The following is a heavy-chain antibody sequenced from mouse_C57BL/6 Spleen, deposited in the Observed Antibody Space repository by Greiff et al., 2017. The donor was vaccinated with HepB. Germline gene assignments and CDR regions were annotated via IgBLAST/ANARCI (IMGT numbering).Heavy chain of an antibody. D-gene: IGHD1-1*01. V-gene: IGHV5-16*01. Sequence: EVKLMESEGGLVQPGSSMKLSCTASGFTFSDYYMAWVRQVPEKGLEWVANINYDGSSTYYLDSLKSRFSISRDNAKNSLYLQMSSLKSEDTATYYCARDLRYFDYWGQGTTLTVSS. CDR3: ARDLRYFDY. CDR2: INYDGSST. J-gene: IGHJ2*01. CDR1: GFTFSDYY.